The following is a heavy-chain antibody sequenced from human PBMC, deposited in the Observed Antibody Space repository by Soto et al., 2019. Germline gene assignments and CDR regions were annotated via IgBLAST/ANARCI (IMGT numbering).Heavy chain of an antibody. CDR3: ARHYGGRCDY. V-gene: IGHV5-51*01. J-gene: IGHJ4*02. D-gene: IGHD2-15*01. CDR1: GYSVATNW. Sequence: GESLKISCKASGYSVATNWIGWVRQMPGKGLEWMGIIYPGDSDTRYSPSFQGQVTISADKSISTAYLQWSSLKASDTAMYYCARHYGGRCDYWGQGTLVTVSS. CDR2: IYPGDSDT.